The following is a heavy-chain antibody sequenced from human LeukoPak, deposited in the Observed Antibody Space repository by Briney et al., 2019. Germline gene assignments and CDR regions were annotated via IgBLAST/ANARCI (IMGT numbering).Heavy chain of an antibody. CDR2: ISGSGGST. CDR3: AKGVRGVIYYYYGMDV. D-gene: IGHD3-10*01. CDR1: GFTFSSYA. Sequence: GGSLRLSCAASGFTFSSYAMSWVRQAPGKGLEWVSAISGSGGSTYYADSVKGRFTISRDDSKNTLYLQMNSLRAEDTAVYYCAKGVRGVIYYYYGMDVWGKGTTVTVSS. V-gene: IGHV3-23*01. J-gene: IGHJ6*04.